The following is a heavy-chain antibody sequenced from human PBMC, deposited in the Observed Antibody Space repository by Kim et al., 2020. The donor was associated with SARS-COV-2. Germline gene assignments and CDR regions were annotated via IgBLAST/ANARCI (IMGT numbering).Heavy chain of an antibody. CDR2: INTNTGNP. V-gene: IGHV7-4-1*02. CDR1: GYTFTSYA. Sequence: ASVKVSCKASGYTFTSYAMNWVRQAPGQGLEWMGWINTNTGNPTYAQGFTGRFVFSLDTSVSTAYLQISSLKAEDTAVYYCASSDFLRYSHAFDIWGQGTMVTVSS. J-gene: IGHJ3*02. D-gene: IGHD3-9*01. CDR3: ASSDFLRYSHAFDI.